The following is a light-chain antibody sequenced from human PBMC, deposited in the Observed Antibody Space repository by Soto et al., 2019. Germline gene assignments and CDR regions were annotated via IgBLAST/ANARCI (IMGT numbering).Light chain of an antibody. CDR2: DVT. Sequence: QSALSQPASVSGSPGQSITISCTGTSSDVGGFEYVSWYQHQPGKAPKLIIYDVTKRPSGVSNRFSGSKSGNSASLTISGLQAEDEADYYCCSYAGSGTDNYVFGSGTKVTVL. CDR3: CSYAGSGTDNYV. J-gene: IGLJ1*01. V-gene: IGLV2-23*02. CDR1: SSDVGGFEY.